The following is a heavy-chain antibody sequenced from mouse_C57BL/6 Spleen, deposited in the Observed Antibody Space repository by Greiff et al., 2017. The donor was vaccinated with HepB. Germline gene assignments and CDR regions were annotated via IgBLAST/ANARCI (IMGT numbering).Heavy chain of an antibody. J-gene: IGHJ2*01. CDR3: ARVYYREDFDY. CDR2: IHPNSGST. Sequence: QVQLQQPGAELVKPGASVKLSCKASGYTFTSYWMHWVKQRPGQGLEWIGMIHPNSGSTNYNEKFKSKATLTVDKSSSTAYMQLSSLTSEDSAVYYCARVYYREDFDYWGQGTTLTVSS. CDR1: GYTFTSYW. D-gene: IGHD2-14*01. V-gene: IGHV1-64*01.